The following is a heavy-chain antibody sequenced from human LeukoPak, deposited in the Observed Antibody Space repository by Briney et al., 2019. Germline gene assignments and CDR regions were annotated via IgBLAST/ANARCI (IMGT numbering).Heavy chain of an antibody. V-gene: IGHV4-34*01. CDR1: GGSLSGYY. Sequence: SETLSLTCAVYGGSLSGYYWSWIRQPPGKGLEWIGEINHSGSTNYNPSLKSRVTISVDTSKNQFSLKLSSVTAADTAVYYCARRGGATSSPFDYWGQGTLVTVSS. CDR2: INHSGST. J-gene: IGHJ4*02. CDR3: ARRGGATSSPFDY. D-gene: IGHD1-26*01.